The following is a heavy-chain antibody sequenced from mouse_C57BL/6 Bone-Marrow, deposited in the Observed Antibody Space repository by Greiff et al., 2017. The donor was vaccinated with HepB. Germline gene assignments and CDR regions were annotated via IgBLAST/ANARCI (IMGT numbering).Heavy chain of an antibody. CDR2: INPSNGGT. CDR1: GYTFTSYW. J-gene: IGHJ3*01. D-gene: IGHD1-1*01. V-gene: IGHV1-53*01. Sequence: VQLQQPGTELVKPGASVKLSCKASGYTFTSYWMHWVKQRPGQGLEWIGNINPSNGGTNYNEKFKSKATLTVDKSSSTAYMQLSSLTSEDSAVYYCARGVPYYYGSSPGFAYWGQGTLVTVSA. CDR3: ARGVPYYYGSSPGFAY.